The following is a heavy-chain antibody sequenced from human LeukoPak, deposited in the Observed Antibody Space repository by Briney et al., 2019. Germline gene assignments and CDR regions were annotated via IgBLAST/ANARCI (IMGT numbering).Heavy chain of an antibody. D-gene: IGHD3-22*01. CDR2: IYYSGST. J-gene: IGHJ3*02. Sequence: PSETLSLTCTVSGGSISSSSYYWGWIRQPPGKGLEWIGSIYYSGSTYYNPSLKSRVTISVDTSKNQFSLKLSSVTAADTAVYYCARVLATMIVVVKAFDIWGQGAMVTVSS. CDR1: GGSISSSSYY. V-gene: IGHV4-39*07. CDR3: ARVLATMIVVVKAFDI.